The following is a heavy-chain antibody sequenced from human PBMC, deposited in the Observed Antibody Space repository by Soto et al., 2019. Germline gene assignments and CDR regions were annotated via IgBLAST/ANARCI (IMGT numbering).Heavy chain of an antibody. CDR2: IDTSYSYS. D-gene: IGHD2-15*01. V-gene: IGHV5-10-1*01. CDR1: GYSFTKYW. J-gene: IGHJ6*02. CDR3: ARYCSSSSCSQLYGMDV. Sequence: PVESLKISCKGSGYSFTKYWIIWVRQVPGKGLEWMGRIDTSYSYSHYSPSFQGHVTISVDKSISTGYLQWSSLKASDTAMYYCARYCSSSSCSQLYGMDVWGQGTTVTVSS.